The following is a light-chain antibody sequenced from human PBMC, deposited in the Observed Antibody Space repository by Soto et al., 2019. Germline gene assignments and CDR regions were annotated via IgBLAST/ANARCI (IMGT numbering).Light chain of an antibody. Sequence: EMVLTQSPDTLSLSPGERATLSCRASQTVSSNFLAWYQQRPGQAPRLLIYGASSRATGIPDRFSGSGSGTDFTLTISRLEPEDFAVYYCQQFSSYPLTFGGGTKVDIK. CDR3: QQFSSYPLT. CDR2: GAS. J-gene: IGKJ4*01. V-gene: IGKV3-20*01. CDR1: QTVSSNF.